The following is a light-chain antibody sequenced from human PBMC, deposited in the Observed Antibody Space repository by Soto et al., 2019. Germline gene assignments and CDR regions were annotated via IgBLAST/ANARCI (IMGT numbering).Light chain of an antibody. CDR1: RSIGTN. V-gene: IGKV1-39*01. J-gene: IGKJ2*01. CDR3: HQSFSVPYT. CDR2: AAS. Sequence: DIQMTQSPSSLSAPVGDRVIITCRASRSIGTNLNWYQQKPGRAPKLLVFAASTLQYGVPSRFSGSVSGTDFTLTISSLQPEDFAIYSCHQSFSVPYTFGQGTRLE.